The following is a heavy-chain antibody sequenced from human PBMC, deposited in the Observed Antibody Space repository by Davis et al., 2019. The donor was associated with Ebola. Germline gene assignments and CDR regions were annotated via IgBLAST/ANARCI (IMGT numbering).Heavy chain of an antibody. Sequence: ASVKVSCKASGYTFTSYGISWVRQAPGQGLEWMGWISAYNGNTNYAQNLQGRITMTTDTSTSTAYMELRSLRSDDTAVYYCARSAITIFGVPMGWFDPWGQGTLVTVSS. CDR3: ARSAITIFGVPMGWFDP. CDR2: ISAYNGNT. V-gene: IGHV1-18*01. J-gene: IGHJ5*02. CDR1: GYTFTSYG. D-gene: IGHD3-3*01.